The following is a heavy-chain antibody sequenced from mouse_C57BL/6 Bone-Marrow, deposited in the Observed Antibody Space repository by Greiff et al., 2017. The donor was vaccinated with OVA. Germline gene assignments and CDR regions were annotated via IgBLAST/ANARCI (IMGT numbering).Heavy chain of an antibody. CDR1: GFTFSDYG. D-gene: IGHD6-2*01. CDR2: ISSGSSTI. CDR3: ASLSPMDY. Sequence: DVKLVESGGGLVKPGGSLKLSCAASGFTFSDYGMHWVRQAPEKGLEWVAYISSGSSTIYYADTVKGRFTISRDNAKNTLFLQMTSLRSEDTAMYYCASLSPMDYWGQGTSVTVSS. J-gene: IGHJ4*01. V-gene: IGHV5-17*01.